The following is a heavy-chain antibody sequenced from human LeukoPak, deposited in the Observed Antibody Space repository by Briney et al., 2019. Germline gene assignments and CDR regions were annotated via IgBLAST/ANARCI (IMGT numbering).Heavy chain of an antibody. CDR3: AKDLPGVVPASLDDY. J-gene: IGHJ4*02. Sequence: PGGSLRLPCAASGFTFSSYGMHWVRQAPGKGLEWVAVIWYDGSNKYYADSVKGRFTISRDNSKNTLYLQMNSLRAEDTAVYYCAKDLPGVVPASLDDYWGQGTLVTVSS. V-gene: IGHV3-33*06. D-gene: IGHD2-2*01. CDR2: IWYDGSNK. CDR1: GFTFSSYG.